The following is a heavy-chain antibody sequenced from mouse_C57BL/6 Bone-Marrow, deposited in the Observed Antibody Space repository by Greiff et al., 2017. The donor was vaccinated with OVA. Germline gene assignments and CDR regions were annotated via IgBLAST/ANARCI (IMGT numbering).Heavy chain of an antibody. V-gene: IGHV1-55*01. CDR3: ARGGIWTHWYFDV. D-gene: IGHD1-1*02. Sequence: QFHLRQPGAELVKPGASGRISCKASGYTFPSYGITWVKQRPGQGLDWIGDIYPGMGSTNDNEKFKSKPTLTVDTSSSTAYMQLSSLTSEDSAVYYCARGGIWTHWYFDVWGTGTTVTVSS. CDR2: IYPGMGST. J-gene: IGHJ1*03. CDR1: GYTFPSYG.